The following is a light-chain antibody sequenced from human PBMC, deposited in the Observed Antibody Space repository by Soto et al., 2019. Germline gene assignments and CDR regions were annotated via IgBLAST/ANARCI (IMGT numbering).Light chain of an antibody. CDR3: QQYNSYSWT. J-gene: IGKJ1*01. Sequence: DIQMTQSPSSLSASVGDRVTITCRASQTISRYLNWYQQKPGKAPNLLSYAASSLQGGVPSRFSASGSGTDSTLTISRLQPEDFATYYCQQYNSYSWTFGQGTKVDIK. V-gene: IGKV1-39*01. CDR2: AAS. CDR1: QTISRY.